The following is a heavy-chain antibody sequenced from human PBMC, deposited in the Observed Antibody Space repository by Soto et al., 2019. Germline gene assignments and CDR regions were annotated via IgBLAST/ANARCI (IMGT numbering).Heavy chain of an antibody. CDR1: AGSISSGTYY. Sequence: QVQLQESGPGLVKPSQTLSLTCTVSAGSISSGTYYWNWIRQHPGKGLEWIGYMYYSGTTYYNPSLQSRVTISGDTSKNQFSLKLSSVTVADRAVYYCARGNDFRTGWFDPWGQGIMVTVSS. D-gene: IGHD4-4*01. V-gene: IGHV4-31*03. J-gene: IGHJ5*02. CDR3: ARGNDFRTGWFDP. CDR2: MYYSGTT.